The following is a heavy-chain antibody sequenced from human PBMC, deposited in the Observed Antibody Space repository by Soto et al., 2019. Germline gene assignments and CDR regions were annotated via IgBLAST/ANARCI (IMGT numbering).Heavy chain of an antibody. J-gene: IGHJ5*02. V-gene: IGHV4-30-4*01. CDR2: IYYGGNT. CDR3: ASFGVAAMNWFDP. CDR1: GVSITSGDYY. D-gene: IGHD3-3*01. Sequence: QVQLQESGPGLAETLSLTCTVSGVSITSGDYYWNWIRQPPGKGLEWMGSIYYGGNTYYNPSLKSRVTISLDTSTNQFSLKLTSVTAADTAVYYCASFGVAAMNWFDPWGQGTLVTVSS.